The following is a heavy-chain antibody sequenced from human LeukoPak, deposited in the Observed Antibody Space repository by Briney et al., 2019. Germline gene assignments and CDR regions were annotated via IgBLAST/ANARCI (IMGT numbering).Heavy chain of an antibody. J-gene: IGHJ4*02. CDR1: RFTFSSYA. CDR3: AKGKYFDWLYPVDY. D-gene: IGHD3-9*01. V-gene: IGHV3-23*01. Sequence: GGSLRLSCAASRFTFSSYAMSWVRQAPGKGLEWVSAISGRGGSTYYADSVKGRFTISRDNSKNTLYLQMNSLRAEDTAVYYCAKGKYFDWLYPVDYWGQGTLVTVSS. CDR2: ISGRGGST.